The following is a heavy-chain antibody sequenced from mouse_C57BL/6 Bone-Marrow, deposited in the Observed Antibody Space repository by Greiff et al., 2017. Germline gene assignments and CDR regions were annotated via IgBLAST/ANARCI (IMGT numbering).Heavy chain of an antibody. CDR2: IYPRSGNT. V-gene: IGHV1-81*01. CDR3: ARPYYDLDYYAMDY. CDR1: GYTFTSYG. D-gene: IGHD2-4*01. Sequence: QVQLKQSGAELARPGASVKLSCKASGYTFTSYGISWVKQRTGQGLEWIGEIYPRSGNTYYNEKFKGKATLTADKSSSTAYMELRSLTSEDSAVYFGARPYYDLDYYAMDYWGQGTSVTVSS. J-gene: IGHJ4*01.